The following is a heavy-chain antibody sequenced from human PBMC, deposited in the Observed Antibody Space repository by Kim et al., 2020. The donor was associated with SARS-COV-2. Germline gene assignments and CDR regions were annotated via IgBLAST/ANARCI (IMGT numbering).Heavy chain of an antibody. D-gene: IGHD3-10*01. CDR1: GGTFSSYA. V-gene: IGHV1-69*04. CDR2: IIPILGIA. J-gene: IGHJ6*03. Sequence: SVKVSCKASGGTFSSYAISWVRQAPGQGLEWMGRIIPILGIANYAQKFQGRVTITADKSTSTAYMELSSLRSEDTAVYYCARGHTYYGSGTHYYYYYMDVWGKGTTVTVSS. CDR3: ARGHTYYGSGTHYYYYYMDV.